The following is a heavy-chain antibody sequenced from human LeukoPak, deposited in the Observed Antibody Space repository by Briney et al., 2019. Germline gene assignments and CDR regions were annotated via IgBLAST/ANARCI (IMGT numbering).Heavy chain of an antibody. CDR2: MSGSGGST. Sequence: GGSLRLSCAASGFIFSSYGMHWVRQAPGKGLEWVSTMSGSGGSTYYADSVKGRFTISRDNSKNTLYLQMNSLRADDTALYYCARKSASGNYPLDYWGQGTLVTVSS. J-gene: IGHJ4*02. V-gene: IGHV3-23*01. CDR3: ARKSASGNYPLDY. CDR1: GFIFSSYG. D-gene: IGHD3-10*01.